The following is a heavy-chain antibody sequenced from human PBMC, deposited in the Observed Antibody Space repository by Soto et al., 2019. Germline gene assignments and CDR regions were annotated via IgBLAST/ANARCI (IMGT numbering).Heavy chain of an antibody. CDR1: GQTFNRYW. J-gene: IGHJ6*04. V-gene: IGHV3-7*03. Sequence: DVQLAESGGGLVQPGGSLRLSCVASGQTFNRYWMSWVRQAPGKGLEWVANIKQDGSEEYYVDSVKGRFTISRDNAKKSLYLQMTPLRAEGTAMYYCVRTRFDSWSFDFYGMDVWGKGTTVIVSS. CDR3: VRTRFDSWSFDFYGMDV. CDR2: IKQDGSEE. D-gene: IGHD3-3*01.